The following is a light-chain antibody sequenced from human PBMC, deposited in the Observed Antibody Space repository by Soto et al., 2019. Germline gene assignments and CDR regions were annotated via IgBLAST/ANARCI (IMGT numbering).Light chain of an antibody. CDR1: QSVSSY. CDR3: HQRSNCSPT. V-gene: IGKV3-11*01. CDR2: DAS. J-gene: IGKJ5*01. Sequence: EIVLTQSPGTLSLSPGERATLSCRASQSVSSYLAWYQQKPVQAPRLLIYDASNKATGILARFSGSGSGTDFTHTISSLLPEEFAVYYCHQRSNCSPTFGQGTRLEIK.